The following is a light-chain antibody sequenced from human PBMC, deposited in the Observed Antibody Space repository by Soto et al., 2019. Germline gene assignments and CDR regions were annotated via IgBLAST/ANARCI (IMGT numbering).Light chain of an antibody. V-gene: IGKV3-20*01. J-gene: IGKJ2*01. CDR1: QSVSSSS. CDR3: LQFDISPLYT. Sequence: EIVLMQSPGTLSLSPGERATLSCRASQSVSSSSLTWYQQKPGQAPRLLIYGASTRATGIPDRFCGSGSGTDFSLTISRLEPEDFAVYYCLQFDISPLYTFGQGTKVEIK. CDR2: GAS.